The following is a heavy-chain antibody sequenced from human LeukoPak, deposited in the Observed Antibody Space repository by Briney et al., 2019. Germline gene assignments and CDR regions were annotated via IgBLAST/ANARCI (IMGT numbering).Heavy chain of an antibody. Sequence: PSETLSLTCTVSGGSMSNYYWSWIRQPPGKGLEWIGYIYYSGSTNYNPSLKSRVTISVATSKNQFSLKLSSVTAADTAVYYCARESNDYVWGSYRFDYWGQGTLVTVSS. D-gene: IGHD3-16*02. J-gene: IGHJ4*02. CDR3: ARESNDYVWGSYRFDY. CDR2: IYYSGST. V-gene: IGHV4-59*01. CDR1: GGSMSNYY.